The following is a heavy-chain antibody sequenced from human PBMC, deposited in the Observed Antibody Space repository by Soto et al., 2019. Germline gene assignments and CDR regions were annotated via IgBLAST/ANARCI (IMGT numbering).Heavy chain of an antibody. V-gene: IGHV3-23*01. CDR2: ISGSVGST. J-gene: IGHJ1*01. Sequence: PGGSLRLSCAASGFTFSSYAMSWVRQAPGKGLEWVSAISGSVGSTYYADSVKGRFTISRDNSKNTLYLQMNSLRAEDAAVYYCAKGITPGDYDFQHWGQGTLVTVSS. D-gene: IGHD4-17*01. CDR1: GFTFSSYA. CDR3: AKGITPGDYDFQH.